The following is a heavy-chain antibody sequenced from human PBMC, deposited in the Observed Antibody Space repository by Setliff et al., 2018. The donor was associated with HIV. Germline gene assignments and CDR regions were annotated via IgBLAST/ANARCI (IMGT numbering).Heavy chain of an antibody. J-gene: IGHJ4*02. Sequence: GGSLRLSCATYGSTFSSYAMYWVRQAPGKGLEYVSAINSNGGSTYYADSVKGRFTISRDNSKSTVYLQMGSLRAEDMAVYYCARVRVAAVAPYFDFWGQGALVTVTS. CDR2: INSNGGST. CDR1: GSTFSSYA. V-gene: IGHV3-64*02. D-gene: IGHD6-13*01. CDR3: ARVRVAAVAPYFDF.